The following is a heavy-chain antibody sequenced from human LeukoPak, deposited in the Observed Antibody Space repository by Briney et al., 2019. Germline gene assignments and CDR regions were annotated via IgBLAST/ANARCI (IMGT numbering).Heavy chain of an antibody. J-gene: IGHJ5*02. CDR2: ISGSGGST. V-gene: IGHV3-23*01. CDR1: GFTFSSYA. CDR3: ATPPRSTPVIAAAGSNWFDP. D-gene: IGHD6-13*01. Sequence: GGSLRLSCAASGFTFSSYAMSWVRQAPGKGLEWVSAISGSGGSTYYADSVKGRFTISRDNSKNTLYLQMNSLRAEDTAVYYCATPPRSTPVIAAAGSNWFDPWGQGTLVTVSS.